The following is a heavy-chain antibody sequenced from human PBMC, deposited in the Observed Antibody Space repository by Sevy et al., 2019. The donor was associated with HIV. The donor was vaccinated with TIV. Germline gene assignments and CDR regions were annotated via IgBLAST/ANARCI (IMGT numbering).Heavy chain of an antibody. V-gene: IGHV4-59*11. CDR2: IYYSGST. Sequence: SETLSLTCTVSGGSISRHYWNWLRQPPGKGLEWIGYIYYSGSTNYNPSLKSRVTISVDTSQNQFSLKLSSVTAADTAMYFCARADTYYSSVDDWGQGTLVTVSS. CDR1: GGSISRHY. J-gene: IGHJ4*02. D-gene: IGHD2-21*01. CDR3: ARADTYYSSVDD.